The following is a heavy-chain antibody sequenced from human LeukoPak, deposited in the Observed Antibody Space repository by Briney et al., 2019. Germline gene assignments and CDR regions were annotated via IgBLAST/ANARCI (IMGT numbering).Heavy chain of an antibody. CDR1: GGSINNYY. Sequence: SETLSLTCTVSGGSINNYYWSWIRQPPGKGLEWIGYIIYSGSTNYNPSLKSRITISLDTSKNQFSLKLSSVTAADTAVYYCARHIRRRGITMIVVAAFDIWGQGTMVTVSS. CDR3: ARHIRRRGITMIVVAAFDI. CDR2: IIYSGST. D-gene: IGHD3-22*01. J-gene: IGHJ3*02. V-gene: IGHV4-59*08.